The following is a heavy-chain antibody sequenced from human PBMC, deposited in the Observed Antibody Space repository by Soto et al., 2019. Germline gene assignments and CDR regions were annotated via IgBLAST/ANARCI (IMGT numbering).Heavy chain of an antibody. CDR2: IHHSGST. D-gene: IGHD6-19*01. Sequence: QMQLQESGPGLVKPSETLSLTCAVSGASISSEQSWSWVRQPPGKGLEWIGEIHHSGSTNNNPSRESRGSRPVGRSETDFSPTLSSGTAADIAVYYGAVRFGWYAMDEGGQGTLVIVSS. J-gene: IGHJ1*01. V-gene: IGHV4-4*02. CDR1: GASISSEQS. CDR3: AVRFGWYAMDE.